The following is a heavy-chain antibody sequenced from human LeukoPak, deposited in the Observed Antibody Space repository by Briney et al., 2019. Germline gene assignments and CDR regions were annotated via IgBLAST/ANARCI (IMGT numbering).Heavy chain of an antibody. V-gene: IGHV3-30*01. D-gene: IGHD6-6*01. J-gene: IGHJ4*02. CDR2: ISYDGSNK. Sequence: PERSLRLSCAASGFTFSSYAMHWVRKAPGQGPAWVAVISYDGSNKYYADSVKGRFTISRDNSKNTLYLQMNSLRAEDTAVYYCARSEYSSLLDYWGQGTLVTVSS. CDR1: GFTFSSYA. CDR3: ARSEYSSLLDY.